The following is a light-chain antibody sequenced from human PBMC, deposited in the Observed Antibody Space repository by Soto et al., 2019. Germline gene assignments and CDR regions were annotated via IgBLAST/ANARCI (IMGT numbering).Light chain of an antibody. CDR1: SSDVGGYNY. V-gene: IGLV2-14*01. CDR2: EVS. J-gene: IGLJ1*01. CDR3: SSYTSSITPYV. Sequence: QSALTQPASVSGSPGQSITISCTGTSSDVGGYNYVSWYQQHPGKAPKLMIYEVSKRPSGVSNRFSGSKSGNTASLTISGLQAEDEADYYCSSYTSSITPYVFGTGTKLTVL.